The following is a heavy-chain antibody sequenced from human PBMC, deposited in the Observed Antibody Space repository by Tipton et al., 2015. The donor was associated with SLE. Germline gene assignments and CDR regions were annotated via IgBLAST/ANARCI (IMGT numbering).Heavy chain of an antibody. D-gene: IGHD6-19*01. CDR2: IRSKGYGGTT. CDR3: TRAAYSSGWYSGYYFDY. Sequence: SLRLSCTDSGFTFGADAMSWVRQAPGKGLEWVGFIRSKGYGGTTEYAASVKGRFTISRDDSKSIVYLQMNSLKTDDTGVYYCTRAAYSSGWYSGYYFDYWGQGTLVTVSS. CDR1: GFTFGADA. J-gene: IGHJ4*02. V-gene: IGHV3-49*04.